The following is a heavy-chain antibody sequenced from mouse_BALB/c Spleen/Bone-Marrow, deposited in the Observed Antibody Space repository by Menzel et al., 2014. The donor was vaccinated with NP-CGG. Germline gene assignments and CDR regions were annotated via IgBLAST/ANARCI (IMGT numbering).Heavy chain of an antibody. CDR1: GYSFTGYF. D-gene: IGHD1-1*01. J-gene: IGHJ3*01. CDR3: ARGYYDSSSWFAY. V-gene: IGHV1-20*02. Sequence: VQLKESGPELVKPGASVKISCKASGYSFTGYFMNWVMQSHGKSLEWIGRINPYNGDTLYNQKFKGKATLTVDKSSSTAHMELRSLASEDSAVYYCARGYYDSSSWFAYWGQGILVTVSA. CDR2: INPYNGDT.